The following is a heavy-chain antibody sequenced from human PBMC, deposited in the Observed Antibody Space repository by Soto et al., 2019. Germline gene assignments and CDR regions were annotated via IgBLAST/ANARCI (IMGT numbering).Heavy chain of an antibody. Sequence: QVQLVESGAGLVQYGRSLRLSCAASGFTFDTYAMHWVRQAPGKGLEWVAVISYDGSNQFYACSVKGRFTVSRDNSKNTLYLQMNSLRNDDTAVYYCTRGLLTDYFDYWGQGALVTVYS. CDR3: TRGLLTDYFDY. CDR2: ISYDGSNQ. V-gene: IGHV3-30-3*01. CDR1: GFTFDTYA. D-gene: IGHD2-21*02. J-gene: IGHJ4*02.